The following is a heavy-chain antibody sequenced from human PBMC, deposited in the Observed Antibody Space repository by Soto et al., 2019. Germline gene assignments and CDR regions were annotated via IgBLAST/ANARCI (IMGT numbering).Heavy chain of an antibody. J-gene: IGHJ6*02. CDR3: ARDKEVRGSYGYYYYYGMDV. D-gene: IGHD5-18*01. CDR2: ISYDGSNK. CDR1: GFTFSSYA. Sequence: QVQLVESGGGVVQPGRSLRLSCAASGFTFSSYAMHWVRQAPGKGLEWVAVISYDGSNKYYADSVKGRFTISRDNSKNTPYLQRNSLRAEDTAVYYCARDKEVRGSYGYYYYYGMDVWGQGTTVTVAS. V-gene: IGHV3-30-3*01.